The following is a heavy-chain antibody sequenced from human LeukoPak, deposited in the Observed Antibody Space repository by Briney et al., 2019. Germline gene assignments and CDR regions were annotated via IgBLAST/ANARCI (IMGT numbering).Heavy chain of an antibody. D-gene: IGHD3-22*01. V-gene: IGHV3-23*01. CDR3: AKNGAASGHSKLDC. Sequence: GGSLRLSCAASGFTFSSYGMSWVRQAPGKGLEWVSGISGSGESTYYADSVKGRFTVSRDNSKNTLYLQTNSLRAEDTAVYYCAKNGAASGHSKLDCWGQGTLVTVSS. CDR1: GFTFSSYG. J-gene: IGHJ4*02. CDR2: ISGSGEST.